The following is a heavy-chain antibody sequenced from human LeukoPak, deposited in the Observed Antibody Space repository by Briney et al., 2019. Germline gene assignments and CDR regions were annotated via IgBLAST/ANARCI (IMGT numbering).Heavy chain of an antibody. CDR1: GGSISSNSYY. D-gene: IGHD3-10*01. J-gene: IGHJ4*02. CDR2: IYYSGST. Sequence: PSETLSLTCAVSGGSISSNSYYWGWIRQPPGRGLEWIGSIYYSGSTYYNPSLKSRVTISVDTSKNQFSLKLSSVTAADTAVYYCARTRYYYNSRSYGAPYYFDYWGQGTLVTVSS. V-gene: IGHV4-39*01. CDR3: ARTRYYYNSRSYGAPYYFDY.